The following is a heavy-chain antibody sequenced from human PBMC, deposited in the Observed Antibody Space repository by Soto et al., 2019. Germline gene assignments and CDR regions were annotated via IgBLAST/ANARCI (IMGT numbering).Heavy chain of an antibody. Sequence: SQTLSLTCAISGDSVSSNSAALNLIMQSPSRGLEWLGRTYYRSKWYNDYAVSVKSRITINPDTSKNQFSLQLNSVTPEDTAVYYCATARVDIVANDAFDIWGQGTMVTVSS. CDR1: GDSVSSNSAA. D-gene: IGHD5-12*01. CDR3: ATARVDIVANDAFDI. J-gene: IGHJ3*02. V-gene: IGHV6-1*01. CDR2: TYYRSKWYN.